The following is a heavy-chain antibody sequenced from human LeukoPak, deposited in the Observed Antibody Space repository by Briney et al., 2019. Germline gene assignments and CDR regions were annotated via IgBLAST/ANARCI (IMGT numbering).Heavy chain of an antibody. D-gene: IGHD3-22*01. CDR1: GFTFSSYG. J-gene: IGHJ4*02. Sequence: GGSLRLSCAASGFTFSSYGMHWVRQAPGKGLEWVAFIRYDGSNKYYADSVKGRFTISRDNSKNTLYLQMNSLRAEDTAVYYCAKVRYYYDSSGCLDYWGQGTLVTVSS. CDR3: AKVRYYYDSSGCLDY. V-gene: IGHV3-30*02. CDR2: IRYDGSNK.